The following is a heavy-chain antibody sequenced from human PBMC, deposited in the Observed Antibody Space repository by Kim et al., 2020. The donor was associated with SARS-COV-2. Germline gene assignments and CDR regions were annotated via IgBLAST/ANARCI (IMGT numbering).Heavy chain of an antibody. V-gene: IGHV4-59*01. CDR3: AREGDNWGYPGAFDY. D-gene: IGHD7-27*01. J-gene: IGHJ4*02. Sequence: SLKSRVTISVDTSKNQFSLKLSSVTAADTAVYYCAREGDNWGYPGAFDYCGQGTLVTVSS.